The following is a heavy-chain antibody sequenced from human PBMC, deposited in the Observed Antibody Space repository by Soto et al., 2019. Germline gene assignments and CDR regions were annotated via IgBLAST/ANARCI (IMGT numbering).Heavy chain of an antibody. V-gene: IGHV3-48*02. CDR2: ISSSSSTI. CDR1: GFTFSSYS. CDR3: ARDVFDYVWGSYRPGHFDY. J-gene: IGHJ4*02. D-gene: IGHD3-16*02. Sequence: ESGGGLVQPGGSLRLSCAASGFTFSSYSMNWVRQAPGKGLEWVSYISSSSSTIYYADSVKGRFTISRDNAKNSLYLQMNSLRDEDTAVYYCARDVFDYVWGSYRPGHFDYWGQGTLVTVSS.